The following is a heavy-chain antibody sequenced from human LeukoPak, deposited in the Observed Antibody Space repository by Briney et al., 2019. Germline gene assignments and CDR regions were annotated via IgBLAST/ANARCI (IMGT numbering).Heavy chain of an antibody. J-gene: IGHJ4*02. CDR2: IYYSGST. Sequence: SETLSLTCTVSGGSISSSSYYWGWIRQPPGEGLEWIASIYYSGSTYYNPSLKSRVTISVDTSKNQLSLKLSSVTAADTAVYYCARARVGESSWYPFDYWGQGTLVTVSS. CDR1: GGSISSSSYY. D-gene: IGHD6-13*01. V-gene: IGHV4-39*07. CDR3: ARARVGESSWYPFDY.